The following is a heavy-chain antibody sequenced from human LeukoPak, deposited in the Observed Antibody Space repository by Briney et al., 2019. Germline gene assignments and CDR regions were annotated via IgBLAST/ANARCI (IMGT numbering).Heavy chain of an antibody. CDR3: ARDLGVCSGGTCYSVYDY. J-gene: IGHJ4*02. CDR2: IKEDGSEK. V-gene: IGHV3-7*01. Sequence: PGGSLRLSCAASGFIVSRYLMSWVRQAPGKGLEWVADIKEDGSEKHCVDSVKGRFTISRDNAENSLYLQMNSLRAEDTAIYYCARDLGVCSGGTCYSVYDYWGQGTVVTVSS. D-gene: IGHD2-15*01. CDR1: GFIVSRYL.